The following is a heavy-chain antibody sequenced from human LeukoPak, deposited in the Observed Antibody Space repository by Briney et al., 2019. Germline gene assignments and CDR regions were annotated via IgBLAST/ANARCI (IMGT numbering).Heavy chain of an antibody. Sequence: ASVKVSCKSSGYTFTSYAMNWARQAPGQGLEWMGWINTNTGNPTYAQGFTGRFVFSLDTSVSTAYLQISSLKAEDTAVYYCARDTGFSMVQGMLFWGQGTLVTVSS. CDR2: INTNTGNP. CDR1: GYTFTSYA. CDR3: ARDTGFSMVQGMLF. V-gene: IGHV7-4-1*02. D-gene: IGHD3-10*01. J-gene: IGHJ4*02.